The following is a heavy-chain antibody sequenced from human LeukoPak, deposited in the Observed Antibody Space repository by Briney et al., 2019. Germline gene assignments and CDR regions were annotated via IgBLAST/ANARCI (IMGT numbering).Heavy chain of an antibody. CDR1: GGTFSSYA. CDR3: ARESSPIVVVPAAVHRELDY. CDR2: IIPIFGTA. D-gene: IGHD2-2*01. Sequence: SVKVSCKASGGTFSSYAISWVRQAPGQGLEWMGRIIPIFGTANYAQKFQGRVTITTDESTSTAYMELSSLRSEDTAVYYCARESSPIVVVPAAVHRELDYWGREPWSPSPQ. J-gene: IGHJ4*02. V-gene: IGHV1-69*05.